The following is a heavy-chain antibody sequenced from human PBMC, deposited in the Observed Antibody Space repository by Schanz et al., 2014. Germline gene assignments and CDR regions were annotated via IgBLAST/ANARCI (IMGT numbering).Heavy chain of an antibody. Sequence: QVQLVQSGAEVKKPGASVKVSCQASGYTFTGYYMHWVRQAPGQGLEWMGWINTKTGNPTYAQGFTGRFVFSLDTSVSTTHLQITNLKADDTAVYYCARGYCAGTSCPIFDYWGQGTLVTVSS. D-gene: IGHD2-2*01. V-gene: IGHV7-4-1*02. CDR3: ARGYCAGTSCPIFDY. CDR1: GYTFTGYY. J-gene: IGHJ4*02. CDR2: INTKTGNP.